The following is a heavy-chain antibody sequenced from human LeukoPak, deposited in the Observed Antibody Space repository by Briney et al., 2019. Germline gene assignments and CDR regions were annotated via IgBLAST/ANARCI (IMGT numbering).Heavy chain of an antibody. V-gene: IGHV3-30*18. CDR3: AKDGLMRFFDY. J-gene: IGHJ4*02. CDR2: ISNDGNNK. Sequence: GRSLRLSCAASGFIFSSYDMYWVRQAPGKGLEWVAVISNDGNNKQYADSVKGRFTISRDNPKNTLYLQMNSLRADDTAVYHCAKDGLMRFFDYWGQGALVTVSS. CDR1: GFIFSSYD. D-gene: IGHD2-8*01.